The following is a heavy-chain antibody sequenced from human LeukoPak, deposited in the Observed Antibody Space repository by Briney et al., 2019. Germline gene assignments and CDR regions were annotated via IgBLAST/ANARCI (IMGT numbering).Heavy chain of an antibody. J-gene: IGHJ4*02. D-gene: IGHD5-24*01. CDR3: AKDSSGGYNSH. Sequence: ASVKVSCKTSGYTFKDFYIHWVRQAPGHGLEWMGWINPNSGDTNSAQRFQGRVTMTRDTSTGTAYMDLSSLTSDDTAVYFCAKDSSGGYNSHWGQGTLVTVSS. CDR1: GYTFKDFY. CDR2: INPNSGDT. V-gene: IGHV1-2*02.